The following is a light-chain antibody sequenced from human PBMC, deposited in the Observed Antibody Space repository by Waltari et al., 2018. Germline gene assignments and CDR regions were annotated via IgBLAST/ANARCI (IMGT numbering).Light chain of an antibody. V-gene: IGLV3-21*04. Sequence: SYVLSQPPSLSVDPGKTARISCAGDNIGRKSVHWYQQKPGQAPVVVICYDSDRPSGIPERISGSNSGNTATLTITGVEAGDEADYYCQVWDADNDLYVFGGGTKVTVL. CDR2: YDS. CDR3: QVWDADNDLYV. J-gene: IGLJ1*01. CDR1: NIGRKS.